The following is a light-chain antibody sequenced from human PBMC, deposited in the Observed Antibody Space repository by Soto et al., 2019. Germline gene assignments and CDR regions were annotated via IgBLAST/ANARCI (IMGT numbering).Light chain of an antibody. V-gene: IGLV2-14*01. CDR1: SSDVGRYNY. Sequence: QSALTQPASVSGSPGQSITIFCTGTSSDVGRYNYVSWYQQHPGKAPQLMIYEVSDRPSGVSNRFSGSKSGNTASLTISVLQAEDEADYDCSSYTSSSTYVLGTGTKVTVL. CDR3: SSYTSSSTYV. J-gene: IGLJ1*01. CDR2: EVS.